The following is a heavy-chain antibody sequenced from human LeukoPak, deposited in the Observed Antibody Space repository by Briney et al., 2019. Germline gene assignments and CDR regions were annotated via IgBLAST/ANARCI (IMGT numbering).Heavy chain of an antibody. V-gene: IGHV1-8*01. CDR1: GYTFTSYD. J-gene: IGHJ4*02. Sequence: GASVKVSCKASGYTFTSYDINWVRQATGQGLEWMGWVNPNSGHTGYAQKFQGRVTMTRNTSISTAYMDLSSLRSEDTAVYYCARGAPGSYCSGGSCPYFDYWGQGTLVFVSS. CDR3: ARGAPGSYCSGGSCPYFDY. CDR2: VNPNSGHT. D-gene: IGHD2-15*01.